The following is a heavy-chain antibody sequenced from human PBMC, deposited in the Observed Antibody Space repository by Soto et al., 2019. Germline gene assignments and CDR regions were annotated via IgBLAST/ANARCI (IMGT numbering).Heavy chain of an antibody. CDR3: ARSHRLYCSSPSCYENYFDY. D-gene: IGHD2-2*01. CDR1: GFTFSTYA. V-gene: IGHV3-30-3*01. J-gene: IGHJ4*02. CDR2: ISYDVSKK. Sequence: LSCAASGFTFSTYAMHWVLQAPGKGLEWGAVISYDVSKKYYADSVKGRFTISRDNSNNTLYLQMNSLRVEDTAVYYCARSHRLYCSSPSCYENYFDYWGQGTLVTVSS.